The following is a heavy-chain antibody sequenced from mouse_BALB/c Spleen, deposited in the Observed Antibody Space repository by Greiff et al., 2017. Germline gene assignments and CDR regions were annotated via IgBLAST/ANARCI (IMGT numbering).Heavy chain of an antibody. J-gene: IGHJ3*01. V-gene: IGHV5-6-5*01. CDR2: ISSGGST. CDR3: ARFYEYDEEGFAY. D-gene: IGHD2-4*01. Sequence: EVKLVESGGGLVKPGGSLKLSCAASGFTFSSYAMSWVRQTPEKRLEWVASISSGGSTYYPDSVKGRFTISRDNARNILYLQMSSLRSEDTAMYYCARFYEYDEEGFAYWGQGTLVTVSA. CDR1: GFTFSSYA.